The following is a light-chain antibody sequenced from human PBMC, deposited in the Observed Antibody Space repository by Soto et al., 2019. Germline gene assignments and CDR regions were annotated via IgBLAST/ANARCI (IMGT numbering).Light chain of an antibody. V-gene: IGLV2-11*01. Sequence: QSALTQPRSVSGSPGQSVTISCTGTSSDVCGYNYVSWYQQHPGKAPKLMLYDVSKRPSGVPDRFSGSKSGNTASLTISGLQAEDEADYYCCSYAGSYTFDVFGTGTKVTVL. CDR1: SSDVCGYNY. J-gene: IGLJ1*01. CDR3: CSYAGSYTFDV. CDR2: DVS.